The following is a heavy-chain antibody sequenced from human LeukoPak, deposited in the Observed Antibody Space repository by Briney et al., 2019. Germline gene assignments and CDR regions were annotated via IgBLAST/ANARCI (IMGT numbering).Heavy chain of an antibody. Sequence: PGGSLRLSCPPSGFTFRTYAMSWARRAPGKGLEWLSPIGSIAFGTYYADSVEGRFTISRDSSKNTLYLQMISLRAEDTAVYFCAKEIRSVPLYYVDSWGQGTLVTVSS. D-gene: IGHD2-2*01. J-gene: IGHJ4*02. CDR2: IGSIAFGT. CDR1: GFTFRTYA. CDR3: AKEIRSVPLYYVDS. V-gene: IGHV3-23*01.